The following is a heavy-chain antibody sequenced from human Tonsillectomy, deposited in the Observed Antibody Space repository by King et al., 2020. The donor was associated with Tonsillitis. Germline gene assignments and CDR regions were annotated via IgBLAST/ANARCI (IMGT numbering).Heavy chain of an antibody. CDR1: GFPFRSCG. CDR2: ISFDERT. J-gene: IGHJ4*02. Sequence: VQLVESGGGVVQPGGSLRLSCAASGFPFRSCGMHWVRQAPGKGLEWVAVISFDERTKYADAVKGRFTISRDNSMNTLYLQLNSLRVEDTAVYYCARERLYDRGWGIDNWGQGTLVTVSS. V-gene: IGHV3-33*05. CDR3: ARERLYDRGWGIDN. D-gene: IGHD6-19*01.